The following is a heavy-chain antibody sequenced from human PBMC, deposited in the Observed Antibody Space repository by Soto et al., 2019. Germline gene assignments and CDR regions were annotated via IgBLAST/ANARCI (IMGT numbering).Heavy chain of an antibody. J-gene: IGHJ4*02. CDR1: GFTFSSYG. CDR3: ARDLTVTLFDY. D-gene: IGHD4-17*01. CDR2: IWYDGSNK. V-gene: IGHV3-33*01. Sequence: SCAASGFTFSSYGMHWVRQAPGKGLEWVAVIWYDGSNKYYADSVKGRFTISRDNSKNTLYLQMNSLRAEDTAVYYCARDLTVTLFDYWGQGTLVTVSS.